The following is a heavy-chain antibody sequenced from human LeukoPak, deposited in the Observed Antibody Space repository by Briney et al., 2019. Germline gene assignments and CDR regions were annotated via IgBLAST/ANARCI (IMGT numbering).Heavy chain of an antibody. J-gene: IGHJ4*02. V-gene: IGHV4-31*03. CDR2: IYYSGST. CDR3: ARAPTNWNYFDY. Sequence: SETLSLTCTVSGGSISSGYYWSWIRQHPGKGQEWIGYIYYSGSTYYSPSLKSRVTISVDTSKNQFSLKLSSVTAADTAVYYCARAPTNWNYFDYWGQGTLVTVSS. D-gene: IGHD1-1*01. CDR1: GGSISSGYY.